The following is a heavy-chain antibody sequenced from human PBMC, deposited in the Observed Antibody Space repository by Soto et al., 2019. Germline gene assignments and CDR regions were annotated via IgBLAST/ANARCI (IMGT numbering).Heavy chain of an antibody. D-gene: IGHD2-15*01. Sequence: GESLKLSCKGSGYSFSSHWIGWVRQMPGKGLESMGIIYPGASEARFSPSFQGQVTISADKSFSTAYLQRSSLKASDTAMHYCARHRGAVLAATPSNFYYYAMDVCGQGTTVTVSS. CDR3: ARHRGAVLAATPSNFYYYAMDV. CDR1: GYSFSSHW. CDR2: IYPGASEA. V-gene: IGHV5-51*01. J-gene: IGHJ6*02.